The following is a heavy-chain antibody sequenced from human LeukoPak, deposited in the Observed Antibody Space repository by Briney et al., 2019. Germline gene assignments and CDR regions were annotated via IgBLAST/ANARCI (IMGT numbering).Heavy chain of an antibody. J-gene: IGHJ4*02. CDR3: ASRRPARRVIRFDY. CDR2: INLSGST. V-gene: IGHV4-34*01. D-gene: IGHD6-6*01. Sequence: PSETLSLTCAVYGGSFSGYYWSWIRQPPGKGLEWIGEINLSGSTNYNPSLKSRVTISVDTSKNQFSLKLSSVTAADTAVYYCASRRPARRVIRFDYWGQGTLVTVSS. CDR1: GGSFSGYY.